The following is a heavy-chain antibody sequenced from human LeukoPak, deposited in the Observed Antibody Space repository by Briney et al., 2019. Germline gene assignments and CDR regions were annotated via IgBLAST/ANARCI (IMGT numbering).Heavy chain of an antibody. CDR2: ISSSSSYI. D-gene: IGHD6-6*01. CDR1: GLTFSSYS. J-gene: IGHJ4*02. CDR3: ATIRQLEQADY. V-gene: IGHV3-21*01. Sequence: PGGSLRLSCAASGLTFSSYSMNWVRQAPGKGLEWVSSISSSSSYIYYADSVKGRFTISRDNAKNSLYLQMNSLRAEDTAEYYCATIRQLEQADYWGQGTLVTVSS.